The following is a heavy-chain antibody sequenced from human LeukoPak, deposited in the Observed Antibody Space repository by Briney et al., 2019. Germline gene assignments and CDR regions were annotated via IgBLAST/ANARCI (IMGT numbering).Heavy chain of an antibody. CDR3: ARGIGYYYDSSGYPTGR. CDR2: MNPNSGNT. V-gene: IGHV1-8*03. Sequence: ASVKVSCKASGYTFTSYDINWVRQATGQGLEWMGWMNPNSGNTGYAQKFQGRVTITRNTSISTAYMELSSLRSEDTAVYYCARGIGYYYDSSGYPTGRWGQGTLVTVSS. D-gene: IGHD3-22*01. J-gene: IGHJ4*02. CDR1: GYTFTSYD.